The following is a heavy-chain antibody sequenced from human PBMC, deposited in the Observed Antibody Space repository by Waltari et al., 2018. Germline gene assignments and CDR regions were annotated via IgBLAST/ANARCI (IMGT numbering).Heavy chain of an antibody. Sequence: QLQLQESGPGLVKPSETLSLTCTVSGGSISSSSYYWGWIRQPPGKGLEWIGSIYYSGSTYYNPSLKSRVTISVDTSKNQFSLKLSSVTAADTAVYYCASFKMATRRVDYWGQGTLVTVSS. CDR2: IYYSGST. CDR1: GGSISSSSYY. J-gene: IGHJ4*02. CDR3: ASFKMATRRVDY. D-gene: IGHD5-12*01. V-gene: IGHV4-39*07.